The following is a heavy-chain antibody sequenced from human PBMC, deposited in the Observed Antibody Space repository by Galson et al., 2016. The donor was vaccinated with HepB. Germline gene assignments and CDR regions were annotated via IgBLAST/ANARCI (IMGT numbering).Heavy chain of an antibody. V-gene: IGHV3-11*06. CDR1: GFTFSTYY. Sequence: SLRLSCAASGFTFSTYYMIWIRQAPGKGLEWIAYMGSNSIFTNYPDSVKGRFTISRDNAENSLYLQMNSLRAEDTAVYYCARVPGPYFYYMGVWGKGTTVTVSS. CDR3: ARVPGPYFYYMGV. J-gene: IGHJ6*03. CDR2: MGSNSIFT.